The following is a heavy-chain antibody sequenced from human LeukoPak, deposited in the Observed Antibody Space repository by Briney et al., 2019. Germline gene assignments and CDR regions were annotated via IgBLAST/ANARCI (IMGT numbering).Heavy chain of an antibody. J-gene: IGHJ4*02. CDR2: ISVSRSYI. CDR3: ARGSYASGSYTFDY. D-gene: IGHD3-10*01. V-gene: IGHV3-21*06. Sequence: GGSLRPSCAASGFTFSSFSMNWVRQAPEKGLHWVSSISVSRSYISYADSVKGRFTISRDNAKNSLYLQMNSLRAEDTAVYYCARGSYASGSYTFDYWGQGTLVTVSS. CDR1: GFTFSSFS.